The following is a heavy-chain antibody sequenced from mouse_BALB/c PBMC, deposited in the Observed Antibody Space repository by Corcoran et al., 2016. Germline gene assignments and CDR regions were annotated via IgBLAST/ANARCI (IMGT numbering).Heavy chain of an antibody. CDR1: GYTFASYV. Sequence: EVQLQQSGHEQVKPGASVKMSCMASGYTFASYVMHWVKQKPGQGLDWIGYINPYNDGTKYNVKFKVKATLTSDKSSSTSYMELSSLTSEDSAVYYCARGHYDYGRDDYWGQGTTLTVSS. CDR3: ARGHYDYGRDDY. J-gene: IGHJ2*01. V-gene: IGHV1S136*01. CDR2: INPYNDGT. D-gene: IGHD2-4*01.